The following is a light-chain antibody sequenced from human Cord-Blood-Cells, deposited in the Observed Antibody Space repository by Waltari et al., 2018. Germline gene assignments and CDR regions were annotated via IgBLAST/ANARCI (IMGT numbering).Light chain of an antibody. CDR3: CSYAGSSTYV. CDR2: EGS. CDR1: SSDVGSYNL. V-gene: IGLV2-23*01. J-gene: IGLJ1*01. Sequence: QSALTQPASVSGSPGQSTTISCTGTSSDVGSYNLVSWYQQHPGKAPKLMIYEGSKWPSGVSNRFSGSKSGNTASLTISGLQAEDEADYYCCSYAGSSTYVFGTGTKVTVL.